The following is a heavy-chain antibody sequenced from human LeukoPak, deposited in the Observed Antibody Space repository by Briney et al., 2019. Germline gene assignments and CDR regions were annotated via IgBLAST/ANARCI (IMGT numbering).Heavy chain of an antibody. Sequence: GGSLRPSCAASGFTFDDYTFHWVRQAPGKSLEWVSLITWDGGTTYYADSVKGRFTISRDNSKNSVYLQMNGLRTEDTALYYCTKDRYCTTTTCPLDYWGQGDLVSVSS. CDR1: GFTFDDYT. CDR3: TKDRYCTTTTCPLDY. V-gene: IGHV3-43*01. D-gene: IGHD2-2*01. J-gene: IGHJ4*02. CDR2: ITWDGGTT.